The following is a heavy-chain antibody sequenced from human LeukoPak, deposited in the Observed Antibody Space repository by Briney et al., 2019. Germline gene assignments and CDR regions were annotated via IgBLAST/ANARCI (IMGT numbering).Heavy chain of an antibody. CDR3: ARVAVAGGWYFDL. CDR1: GFTFDDYA. Sequence: PGGSLRLSCAASGFTFDDYAIHWVRQAPGKGLEWVSGISWNSGSIGYADSVKGRFTISRDNAKNSLYLQMNSLRAGDTAVYYCARVAVAGGWYFDLWGRGTLVTVSS. J-gene: IGHJ2*01. V-gene: IGHV3-9*01. D-gene: IGHD6-19*01. CDR2: ISWNSGSI.